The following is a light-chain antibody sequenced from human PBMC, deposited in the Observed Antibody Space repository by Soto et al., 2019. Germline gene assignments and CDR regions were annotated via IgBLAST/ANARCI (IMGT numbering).Light chain of an antibody. CDR1: YSNIGSHP. CDR2: RNN. V-gene: IGLV1-44*01. J-gene: IGLJ2*01. Sequence: QSVLTQPPSASGTPGQRVTISCSGAYSNIGSHPVNWYQHLPGTAPKLLIYRNNQRPSGVPDRSSGSMAGTSASLAISGLQPEDEADYYCAAWDESLNGPVFGGGTKRNVL. CDR3: AAWDESLNGPV.